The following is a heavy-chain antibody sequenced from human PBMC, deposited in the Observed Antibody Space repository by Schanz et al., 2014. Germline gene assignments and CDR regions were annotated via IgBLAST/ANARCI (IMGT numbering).Heavy chain of an antibody. J-gene: IGHJ4*02. CDR2: IYSGGST. D-gene: IGHD3-22*01. Sequence: EVQLVESGGGLVQPGGSLRLSCAASGFTFRTYLMNWVRQAPGKGLEWVSVIYSGGSTYYADSVKGRFTISRDNSKNTLYLQMNSLRAEDTAVYYCARDKGGYYPFDYWGQGSLVTVSS. V-gene: IGHV3-66*01. CDR1: GFTFRTYL. CDR3: ARDKGGYYPFDY.